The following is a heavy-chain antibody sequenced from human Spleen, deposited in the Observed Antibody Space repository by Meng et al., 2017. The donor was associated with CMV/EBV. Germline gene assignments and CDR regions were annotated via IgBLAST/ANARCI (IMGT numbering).Heavy chain of an antibody. D-gene: IGHD5-12*01. CDR3: ARDRAPTRWNDAIDI. V-gene: IGHV1-69*10. Sequence: SVNVSCKASGGTFSSYAISWVRQAPGQGLEWMGGIIPYLGIANYAQKFQGRVTITADKSTSKAYMELSSLRSEDTAVYYCARDRAPTRWNDAIDIWGQGTMVTVSS. J-gene: IGHJ3*02. CDR2: IIPYLGIA. CDR1: GGTFSSYA.